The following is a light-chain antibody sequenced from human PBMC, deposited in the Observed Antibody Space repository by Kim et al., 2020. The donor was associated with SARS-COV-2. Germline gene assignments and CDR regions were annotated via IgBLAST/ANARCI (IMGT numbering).Light chain of an antibody. J-gene: IGLJ3*02. V-gene: IGLV1-47*02. Sequence: QSVLTQPPSASGTPGQRVTISCSGSSSNIGSNYVYWYQQLPGTAPKLLIYSNNQRPSGVPDRFSGSKSGTSASLAISGLRSEDEAYYYCAAWDDSLSGPVFGGGTQLTVL. CDR1: SSNIGSNY. CDR2: SNN. CDR3: AAWDDSLSGPV.